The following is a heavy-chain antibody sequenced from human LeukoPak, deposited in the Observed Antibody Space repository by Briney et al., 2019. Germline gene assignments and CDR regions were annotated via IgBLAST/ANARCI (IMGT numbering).Heavy chain of an antibody. CDR3: ARVPSYNGGEGFYFYGLGV. CDR1: GYTFSSYD. V-gene: IGHV1-8*01. D-gene: IGHD2-21*01. J-gene: IGHJ6*02. CDR2: MNPNSGNT. Sequence: GASVKISCKASGYTFSSYDINWVRQAPEQGLEWMGWMNPNSGNTGYAQKLQGRVTMTRDTSISTAYMELSSLACEDTAVYYCARVPSYNGGEGFYFYGLGVWGQGTTITVSS.